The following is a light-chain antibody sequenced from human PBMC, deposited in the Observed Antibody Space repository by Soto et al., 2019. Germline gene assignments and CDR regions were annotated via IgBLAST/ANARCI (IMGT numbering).Light chain of an antibody. J-gene: IGKJ5*01. CDR2: AAS. CDR1: QSISSY. V-gene: IGKV1-39*01. CDR3: QQSYRTPPIT. Sequence: IQMTQSPSSLSASVGDRVTIICRASQSISSYLNWYQQKPGKAPKLLIYAASSLQSGVPSRFSGSGSGTDFTLTISSLQPQDFATYYCQQSYRTPPITFGQGTRLEIK.